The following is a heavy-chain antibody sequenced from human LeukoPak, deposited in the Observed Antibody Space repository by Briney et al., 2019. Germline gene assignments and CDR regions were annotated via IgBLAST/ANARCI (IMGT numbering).Heavy chain of an antibody. Sequence: SETLSLTCAVSGYSISSGYYWGWIRQPPGKGLEWIGSIYHSGSTYYNPSLKSRVTISVDTSKNQFSLKLSSVTAADTAVYYCARGRRDIVVVPPPTPPDYWGQGTLVTVSS. J-gene: IGHJ4*02. D-gene: IGHD2-2*02. CDR2: IYHSGST. CDR3: ARGRRDIVVVPPPTPPDY. V-gene: IGHV4-38-2*01. CDR1: GYSISSGYY.